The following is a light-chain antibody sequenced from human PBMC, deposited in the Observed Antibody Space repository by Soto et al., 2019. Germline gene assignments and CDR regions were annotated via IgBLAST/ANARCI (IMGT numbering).Light chain of an antibody. Sequence: ELVLTQSPGTLSLSPGERATLSCRASQSVSSSYLAWYQQKSGQAPRLLIYGASSRAAGIPDRFSGSGSGTDFTLTISRLEPDDFAVYYCQQYGTSSTFGQGTKVDIK. CDR2: GAS. CDR3: QQYGTSST. CDR1: QSVSSSY. V-gene: IGKV3-20*01. J-gene: IGKJ1*01.